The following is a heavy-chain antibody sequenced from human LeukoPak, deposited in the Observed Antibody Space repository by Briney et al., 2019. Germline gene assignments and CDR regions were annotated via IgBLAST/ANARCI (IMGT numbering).Heavy chain of an antibody. V-gene: IGHV1-18*01. Sequence: ASVKVSCKASGYTFTSYGISWVRQAPGQGLEWMGWISAYNGNTNYAQKLQGRVTMTTDTSTSTAYMELRSLRSDDTAVYYCARDTSRYFDWLLISSNYYFDYWGQGTLVTVSS. CDR3: ARDTSRYFDWLLISSNYYFDY. D-gene: IGHD3-9*01. J-gene: IGHJ4*02. CDR2: ISAYNGNT. CDR1: GYTFTSYG.